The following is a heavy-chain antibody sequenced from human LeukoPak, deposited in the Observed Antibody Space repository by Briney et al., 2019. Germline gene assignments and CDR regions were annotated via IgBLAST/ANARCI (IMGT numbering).Heavy chain of an antibody. CDR1: GVSISSSNSY. J-gene: IGHJ4*02. CDR3: AKQTGSGLFILP. Sequence: SETLSLTCTVSGVSISSSNSYWGWIRQPPGKGLEWIGSIYYSGNTYYNASLKSQVSISIDTSENQFSLRLTSVTAADTAVYYCAKQTGSGLFILPGGQGTLVIVSS. V-gene: IGHV4-39*01. CDR2: IYYSGNT. D-gene: IGHD3/OR15-3a*01.